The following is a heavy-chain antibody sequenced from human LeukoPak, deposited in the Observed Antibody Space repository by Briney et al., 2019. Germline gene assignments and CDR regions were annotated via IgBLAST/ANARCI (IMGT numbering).Heavy chain of an antibody. D-gene: IGHD3-10*01. J-gene: IGHJ3*02. V-gene: IGHV3-30*02. CDR1: GFISSDHG. Sequence: PGGSLRLSCVASGFISSDHGMHWVRQAPGKGLEWLAFLRYDGTDESYGDSVRGRLTISRDDSLNTLYLQMDSLRREDTAVYYCARNRAFGTFDAFDMWGQGTMVTVSS. CDR3: ARNRAFGTFDAFDM. CDR2: LRYDGTDE.